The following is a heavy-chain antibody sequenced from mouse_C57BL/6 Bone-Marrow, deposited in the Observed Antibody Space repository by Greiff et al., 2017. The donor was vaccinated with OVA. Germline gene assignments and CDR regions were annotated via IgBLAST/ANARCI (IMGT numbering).Heavy chain of an antibody. J-gene: IGHJ3*01. CDR3: ARARILGQGFAY. CDR2: INPNNGGT. Sequence: EVQLQQSGPELVKPGASVKMSCKASGYTFTDYNMHWVKQSHGKSLEWIGYINPNNGGTSYNQKFKGKATLTVNKSSSTAYMELRSLTSEESAVYYCARARILGQGFAYWGQGTLVTVSA. V-gene: IGHV1-22*01. CDR1: GYTFTDYN. D-gene: IGHD3-3*01.